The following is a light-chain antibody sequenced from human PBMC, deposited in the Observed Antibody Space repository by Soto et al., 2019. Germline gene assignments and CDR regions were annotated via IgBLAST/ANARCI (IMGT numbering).Light chain of an antibody. J-gene: IGLJ2*01. Sequence: QSALTQPASLSGSPGQSITISCTGTSTDIGSYNYVSWYQQHPGKAPKLMIFDVSYRPSGISDRFSGSKSGNTASLTISGLQPEDEADYYCSSYGASSTLFGGGTMLTVL. CDR1: STDIGSYNY. CDR2: DVS. V-gene: IGLV2-14*03. CDR3: SSYGASSTL.